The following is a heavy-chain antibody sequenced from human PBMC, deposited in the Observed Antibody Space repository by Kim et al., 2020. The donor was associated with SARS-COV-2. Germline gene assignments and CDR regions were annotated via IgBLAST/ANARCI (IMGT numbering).Heavy chain of an antibody. Sequence: SETLSLTCTVSGGSISSGGYYWSWIRQHPGKGLEWIGYIYYSGSTYYNPSLKSRVTISVDTSKNQFSLRLSSVTAADTAVYYCARSPKYCSGGSCYSGDIPAYLGGVDYWGQGTLVTVSS. CDR2: IYYSGST. CDR1: GGSISSGGYY. V-gene: IGHV4-31*03. J-gene: IGHJ4*02. D-gene: IGHD2-15*01. CDR3: ARSPKYCSGGSCYSGDIPAYLGGVDY.